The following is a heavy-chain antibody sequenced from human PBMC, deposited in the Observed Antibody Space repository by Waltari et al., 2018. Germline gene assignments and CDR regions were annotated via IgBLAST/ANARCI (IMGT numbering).Heavy chain of an antibody. D-gene: IGHD6-6*01. CDR1: GYSFTSYW. CDR3: ARERHSSSSFPDAFDI. V-gene: IGHV5-51*01. Sequence: EVQLVQSGAEVKKPGESLKISCKGSGYSFTSYWIGWVRQMPGKGLEWMGIIYPGDPDTRDSPSFQGPVTISADKSISTAYLQWSSLKASDTAMYYCARERHSSSSFPDAFDIWGQGTMVTVSS. J-gene: IGHJ3*02. CDR2: IYPGDPDT.